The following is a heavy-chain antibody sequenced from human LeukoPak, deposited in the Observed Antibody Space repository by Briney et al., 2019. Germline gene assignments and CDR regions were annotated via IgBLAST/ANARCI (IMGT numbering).Heavy chain of an antibody. CDR1: GFTFSDYY. Sequence: GGSLRLSCAASGFTFSDYYVSWIRQAPGKGLEWVSYISSSGSTIYYADSVKGRFTISRDNAKNSLYLQMNSLRAEDTAVYYCARAHYYDSSGYPNPFDYWGQGTLVTVSS. J-gene: IGHJ4*02. CDR3: ARAHYYDSSGYPNPFDY. D-gene: IGHD3-22*01. CDR2: ISSSGSTI. V-gene: IGHV3-11*04.